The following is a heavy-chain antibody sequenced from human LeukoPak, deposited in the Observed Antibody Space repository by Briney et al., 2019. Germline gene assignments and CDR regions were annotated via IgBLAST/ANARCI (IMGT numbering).Heavy chain of an antibody. CDR2: IIPIFGIA. D-gene: IGHD3-9*01. V-gene: IGHV1-69*04. CDR1: GGTLCSYA. J-gene: IGHJ4*02. CDR3: ARVDEGY. Sequence: SVKVSFKASGGTLCSYAISWVRPAPGQGVEWMGRIIPIFGIANYAQKFQGRVTITADKSTSTAYMELSSLRSEDTAVYYCARVDEGYWGQGTLVTVSS.